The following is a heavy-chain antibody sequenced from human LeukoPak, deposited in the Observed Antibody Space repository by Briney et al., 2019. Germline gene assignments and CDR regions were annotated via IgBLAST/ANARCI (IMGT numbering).Heavy chain of an antibody. CDR3: TTDSRITMVSSVDY. V-gene: IGHV3-15*01. CDR2: IKSKTDGGTT. J-gene: IGHJ4*02. D-gene: IGHD3-10*01. CDR1: GFTSSNAW. Sequence: GGSLRLSCAASGFTSSNAWMSWVRQAPGKGLEWVGGIKSKTDGGTTDYAAPVKGRFTISRDDSQNTLYLQMNSLKTEDTAVYYCTTDSRITMVSSVDYWGQGTLVTVSS.